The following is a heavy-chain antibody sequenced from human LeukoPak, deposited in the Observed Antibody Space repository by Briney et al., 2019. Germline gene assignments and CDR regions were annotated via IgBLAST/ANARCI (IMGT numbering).Heavy chain of an antibody. V-gene: IGHV4-59*01. D-gene: IGHD1-26*01. Sequence: SETLSLTCTVSGGSISSYYWSWIRQPPGKGQEWIGYIYYSGSTNYNPSLKIRVTISVDTSKNQFSLELSSVTAADTAVYYCARGDIVGATYDYWGQGILVTVSS. CDR1: GGSISSYY. CDR3: ARGDIVGATYDY. J-gene: IGHJ4*02. CDR2: IYYSGST.